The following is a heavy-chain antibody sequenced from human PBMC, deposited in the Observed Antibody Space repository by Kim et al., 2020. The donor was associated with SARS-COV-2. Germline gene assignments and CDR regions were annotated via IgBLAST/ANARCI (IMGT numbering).Heavy chain of an antibody. CDR1: GGSISSDGYS. J-gene: IGHJ4*02. CDR3: ARVGWLQSIHLVYDY. CDR2: IYHSGST. Sequence: SETLSLTCAISGGSISSDGYSWSWIRQPPGKGLEWIGSIYHSGSTYYNPSLKSRVTISVDRSKNQFSLKLSSVTAADTAVYYCARVGWLQSIHLVYDYWGQGTLVTVSS. D-gene: IGHD5-12*01. V-gene: IGHV4-30-2*01.